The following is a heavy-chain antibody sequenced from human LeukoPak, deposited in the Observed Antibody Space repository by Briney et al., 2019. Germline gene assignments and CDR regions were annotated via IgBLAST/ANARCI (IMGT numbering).Heavy chain of an antibody. CDR3: AKILPDTVTADY. D-gene: IGHD4-11*01. Sequence: GGSLRLSCAASGFTVSSSYMSWVRQVPGKGLEWVSCIYGADTIYYADFVKDRFTISRDSNRNILYLQMNSLRAEDTAVYYCAKILPDTVTADYWGQGTLVTVSS. CDR1: GFTVSSSY. V-gene: IGHV3-66*01. CDR2: IYGADTI. J-gene: IGHJ4*02.